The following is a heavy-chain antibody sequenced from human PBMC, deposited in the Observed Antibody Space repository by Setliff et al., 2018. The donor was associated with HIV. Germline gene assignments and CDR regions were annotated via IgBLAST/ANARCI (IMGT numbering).Heavy chain of an antibody. V-gene: IGHV4-34*01. CDR3: VASSSWSCRLNF. J-gene: IGHJ4*02. CDR2: VNHGGST. CDR1: GGSFSGYY. D-gene: IGHD2-2*01. Sequence: SEILSLTCAVYGGSFSGYYSWIRQAPGKGLEWIGEVNHGGSTHHNASLKSRLTISIDTSKKQFSLKLTSVTAADAAVYYCVASSSWSCRLNFWGPGTLVTVSS.